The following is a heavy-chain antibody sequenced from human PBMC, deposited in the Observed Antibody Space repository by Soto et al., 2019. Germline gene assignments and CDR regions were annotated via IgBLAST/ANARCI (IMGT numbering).Heavy chain of an antibody. D-gene: IGHD2-8*01. CDR3: AKPKMVYATNWFDP. CDR2: ITNNGSNK. Sequence: GGSLRLSCAASGFTFSSYGMHWVRQAPGKGLEWVAVITNNGSNKYYADSVKGGFTISRDNSKNTLYLQMNSLRAEDTAVYYCAKPKMVYATNWFDPWGQGTLVTVSS. CDR1: GFTFSSYG. V-gene: IGHV3-30*18. J-gene: IGHJ5*02.